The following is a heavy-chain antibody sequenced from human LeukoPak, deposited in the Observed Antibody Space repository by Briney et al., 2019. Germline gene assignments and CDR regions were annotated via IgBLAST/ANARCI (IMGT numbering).Heavy chain of an antibody. V-gene: IGHV4-4*02. J-gene: IGHJ5*02. CDR1: GGSISSSNW. CDR2: IYHSGST. CDR3: ARTYDILTGYYPFDP. Sequence: PSGTLSLTCAVSGGSISSSNWWSWVRQPPGKGLEWIGEIYHSGSTNYNPSLKSRVTISVDKSKNQFSLKLSSVTAADTAVYYCARTYDILTGYYPFDPWGQGTLVTVSS. D-gene: IGHD3-9*01.